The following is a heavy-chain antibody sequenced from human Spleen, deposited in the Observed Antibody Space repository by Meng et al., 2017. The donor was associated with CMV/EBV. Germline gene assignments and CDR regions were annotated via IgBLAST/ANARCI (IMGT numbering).Heavy chain of an antibody. CDR1: GFTFSSYA. CDR3: ARARAARHFDY. Sequence: GGSLRLSCAASGFTFSSYAMHWVRQAPGKGLEWVSVIYSGGSTYYADSVKGRFTISRDNSKNTLYLQMNSLRAEDTAVYYCARARAARHFDYWGQGTLVTVSS. D-gene: IGHD6-6*01. J-gene: IGHJ4*02. CDR2: IYSGGST. V-gene: IGHV3-NL1*01.